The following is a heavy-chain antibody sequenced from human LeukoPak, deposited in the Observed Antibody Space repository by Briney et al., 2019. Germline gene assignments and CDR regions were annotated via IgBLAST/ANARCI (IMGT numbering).Heavy chain of an antibody. V-gene: IGHV3-21*01. Sequence: PGGSLRLSCAASGFTFSSYSMNWVRQAPGKGLEWVSSISSSSSYIYYADSVKGRFTISRDNSKNTLYLQMNSLRAEDTAVYYCARVAVAGNYYYYGMDVWGQGTTVTVSS. CDR3: ARVAVAGNYYYYGMDV. J-gene: IGHJ6*02. CDR2: ISSSSSYI. CDR1: GFTFSSYS. D-gene: IGHD6-19*01.